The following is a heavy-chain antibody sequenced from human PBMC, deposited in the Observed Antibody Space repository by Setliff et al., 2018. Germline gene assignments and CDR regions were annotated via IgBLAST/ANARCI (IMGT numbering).Heavy chain of an antibody. Sequence: GASVKVSCKASGYTFTNYAMNWVRQAPGQGLEWMGWINTNTGFPTYAQGFTGRFVFSLDTSVSTAYLQISSLKPEDTAVYYCARASRFGTVKWRGDYYMDVWGKGTTVTVSS. J-gene: IGHJ6*03. CDR1: GYTFTNYA. CDR2: INTNTGFP. CDR3: ARASRFGTVKWRGDYYMDV. V-gene: IGHV7-4-1*02. D-gene: IGHD3-10*01.